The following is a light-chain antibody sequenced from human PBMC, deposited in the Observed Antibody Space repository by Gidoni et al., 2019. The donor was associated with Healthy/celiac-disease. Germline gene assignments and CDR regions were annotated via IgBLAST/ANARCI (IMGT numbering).Light chain of an antibody. CDR3: QQYYSYPVA. Sequence: AIRITQSPSSLSASTGDRVTITCRASQGISSYLAWYQQKPGKAPKLLIYAASTLQSGVPSRFSGSGSGTDFTLTISCLQSEDFATYYCQQYYSYPVAFGQXTKVEIK. J-gene: IGKJ1*01. CDR1: QGISSY. CDR2: AAS. V-gene: IGKV1-8*01.